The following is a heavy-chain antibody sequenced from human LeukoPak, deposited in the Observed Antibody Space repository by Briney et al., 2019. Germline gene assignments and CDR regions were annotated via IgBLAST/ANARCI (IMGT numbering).Heavy chain of an antibody. CDR2: IYYSGST. V-gene: IGHV4-39*07. CDR1: GGSISSRIYY. CDR3: ARDVSGSTWQDYYYGMDV. Sequence: SETLSLTCTVSGGSISSRIYYWGWIRQPPGKGLEWIGSIYYSGSTYYNPSLKSRVTISLDTSKNQFSLNLSFVTAADTAVYYCARDVSGSTWQDYYYGMDVWGQGTTVTVSS. J-gene: IGHJ6*02. D-gene: IGHD6-13*01.